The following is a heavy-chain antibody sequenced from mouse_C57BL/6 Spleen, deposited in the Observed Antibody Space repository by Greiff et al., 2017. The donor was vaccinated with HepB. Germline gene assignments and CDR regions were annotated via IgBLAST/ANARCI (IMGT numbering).Heavy chain of an antibody. Sequence: EVQLQESGPGLVKPSQSLSLTCSVTGYSITSGYYWNWIRQFPGNKLEWMGYISYDGSNNYNPSLKNRISLTRDTSKNQFFLKLNSVTTEDTATYYCARGYYDPYYAMDYWGQGTSVTVSS. J-gene: IGHJ4*01. CDR2: ISYDGSN. CDR1: GYSITSGYY. CDR3: ARGYYDPYYAMDY. D-gene: IGHD2-4*01. V-gene: IGHV3-6*01.